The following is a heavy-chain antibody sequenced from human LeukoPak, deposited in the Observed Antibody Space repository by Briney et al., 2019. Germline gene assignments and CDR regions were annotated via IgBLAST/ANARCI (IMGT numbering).Heavy chain of an antibody. Sequence: GGSLRLSCAASGFTFSSYSMNWVRQAPGKGLEWVSSISSSSSYIYYADSVKGRFTISRDNAKNSLYLQMNSLRAEDTAVYYCAREAYYYGSGSYYGYYGMDVWGKGTTVTASS. V-gene: IGHV3-21*01. CDR1: GFTFSSYS. CDR2: ISSSSSYI. J-gene: IGHJ6*04. CDR3: AREAYYYGSGSYYGYYGMDV. D-gene: IGHD3-10*01.